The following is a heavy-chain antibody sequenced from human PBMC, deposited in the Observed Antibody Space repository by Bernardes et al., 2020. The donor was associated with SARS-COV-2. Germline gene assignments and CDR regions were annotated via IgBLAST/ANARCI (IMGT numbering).Heavy chain of an antibody. Sequence: GGSLRLSCAASGFTVSTNYMTWVRQAPGKGLEWVSVIYSGGSTYYADSVKGRFTISRDNAKNSLYLQMNSLRAEDTAVYYCAKDRSPTRHVGSLWSGYESPNYYCAMDVWGQGATVTVSS. CDR1: GFTVSTNY. V-gene: IGHV3-66*01. CDR2: IYSGGST. J-gene: IGHJ6*02. D-gene: IGHD3-3*01. CDR3: AKDRSPTRHVGSLWSGYESPNYYCAMDV.